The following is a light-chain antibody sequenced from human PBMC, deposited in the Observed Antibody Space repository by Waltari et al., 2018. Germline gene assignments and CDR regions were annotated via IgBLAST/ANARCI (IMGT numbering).Light chain of an antibody. J-gene: IGKJ1*01. CDR3: QEYGTLPER. V-gene: IGKV3-20*01. CDR1: RSIRRFY. Sequence: DIFLTQYPGTLSLSAGEVATLVCRASRSIRRFYAWYQQKPGQAPRLRLYAASTRATGIPDWFSGSASGTAFSLTICRRETQDFEVYYCQEYGTLPERFGQGTKVEIK. CDR2: AAS.